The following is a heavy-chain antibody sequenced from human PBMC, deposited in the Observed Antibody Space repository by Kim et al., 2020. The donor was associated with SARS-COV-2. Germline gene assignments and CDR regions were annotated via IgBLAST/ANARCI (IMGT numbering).Heavy chain of an antibody. CDR3: TRDNPTVADFDS. Sequence: YADCVEGRFSIFRDNAKNSLFLQMNSLRAEDTAVYYCTRDNPTVADFDSWGQGTLVTISS. J-gene: IGHJ4*02. V-gene: IGHV3-48*03. D-gene: IGHD4-17*01.